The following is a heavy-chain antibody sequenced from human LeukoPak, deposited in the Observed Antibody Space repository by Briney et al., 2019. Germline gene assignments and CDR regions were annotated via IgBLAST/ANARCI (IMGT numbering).Heavy chain of an antibody. CDR2: IRYDGSNK. Sequence: GRSLRLSCAASGFTFNNYAMHWVRQAPGKGLEWVAFIRYDGSNKYYADSVKGRFTISRDNSKNTLYLQMNSLRAEDTAVYYCAKERVVVIKEAVFDYWGQGTLVTVSS. J-gene: IGHJ4*02. V-gene: IGHV3-30*02. CDR3: AKERVVVIKEAVFDY. CDR1: GFTFNNYA. D-gene: IGHD3-22*01.